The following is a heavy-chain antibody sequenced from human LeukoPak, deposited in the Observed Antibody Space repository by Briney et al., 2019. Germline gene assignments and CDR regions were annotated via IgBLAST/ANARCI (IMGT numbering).Heavy chain of an antibody. D-gene: IGHD1-26*01. V-gene: IGHV4-4*02. Sequence: PSRTLSPTCALSLVTTTTTDWRSWVRHPPGKGLEWIGEVHLSGATNYNPSLESRVSMSIDKSKNHLSLEVTSVTAADTAIYYCSRESGAFSPFGFWGQGTLLTVSS. CDR1: LVTTTTTDW. CDR2: VHLSGAT. J-gene: IGHJ4*02. CDR3: SRESGAFSPFGF.